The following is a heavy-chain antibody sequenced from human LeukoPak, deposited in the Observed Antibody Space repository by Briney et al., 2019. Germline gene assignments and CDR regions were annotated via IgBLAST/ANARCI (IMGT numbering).Heavy chain of an antibody. CDR1: GFTFRSHA. CDR3: ASSRYSGYDFFY. J-gene: IGHJ4*02. Sequence: SGGSLRLSCVGSGFTFRSHAMSWVRQAPEKGLEFVSGIYENGGTTYYADSVKGRFTISRDNSKNTLYLQMNSLRAEDTAVYYCASSRYSGYDFFYWGQGTLVTVSS. CDR2: IYENGGTT. V-gene: IGHV3-23*01. D-gene: IGHD5-12*01.